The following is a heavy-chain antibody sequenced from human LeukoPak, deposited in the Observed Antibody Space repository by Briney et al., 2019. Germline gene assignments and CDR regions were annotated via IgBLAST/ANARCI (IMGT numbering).Heavy chain of an antibody. D-gene: IGHD1-14*01. J-gene: IGHJ4*02. CDR3: ARVRHRGLRYVDS. Sequence: GASVKVSCKASGGTFSSYAISWVGQAGGQGLEGVGWISAYNGNTNYAQKLQGRVTMTTDTSTSTAYMDLRSLRSDDTAVYYCARVRHRGLRYVDSWGQGTLVTVSS. CDR2: ISAYNGNT. V-gene: IGHV1-18*01. CDR1: GGTFSSYA.